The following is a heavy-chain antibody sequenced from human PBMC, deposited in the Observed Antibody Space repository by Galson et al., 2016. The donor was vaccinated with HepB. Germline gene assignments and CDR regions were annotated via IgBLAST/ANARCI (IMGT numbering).Heavy chain of an antibody. J-gene: IGHJ6*02. Sequence: QPPGKGLEWIGYIYNSGSTNYNPSLKSRVTISIDTPKNQFSLKVSSVTAADTAVYYCARDRQPSRYHGLHVWGQGTTVTVSS. CDR2: IYNSGST. D-gene: IGHD1-14*01. CDR3: ARDRQPSRYHGLHV. V-gene: IGHV4-59*01.